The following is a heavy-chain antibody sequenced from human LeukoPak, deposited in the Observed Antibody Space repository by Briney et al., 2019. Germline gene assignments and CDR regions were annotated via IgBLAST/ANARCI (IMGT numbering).Heavy chain of an antibody. D-gene: IGHD3-10*01. Sequence: PGGSLRLSCAASGFTFSNAWMSWVRQAPGKGLEWVGRIKSKTDGGTTDYAAPVKGRFTISRDDSKNTLYLQMNSLKTEDTAVYYCTTDDYYYGSGSYYKYYFDYWGQGTLVTVSS. CDR1: GFTFSNAW. CDR2: IKSKTDGGTT. CDR3: TTDDYYYGSGSYYKYYFDY. V-gene: IGHV3-15*01. J-gene: IGHJ4*02.